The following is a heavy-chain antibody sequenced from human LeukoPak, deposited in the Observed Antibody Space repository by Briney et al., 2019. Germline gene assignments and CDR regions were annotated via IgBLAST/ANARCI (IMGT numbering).Heavy chain of an antibody. CDR3: ARDRSRSTQLERPGYSWFDP. J-gene: IGHJ5*02. V-gene: IGHV3-21*01. CDR2: ISSSSSYI. Sequence: GGSLRLSCAASGFTFSSYSMNWVRQAPGKGLEWVSSISSSSSYIYYADSVKGRFTISRDNAKNSLYLQMNSLRAEDTAVYYCARDRSRSTQLERPGYSWFDPWGQGTLVTVSS. CDR1: GFTFSSYS. D-gene: IGHD1-1*01.